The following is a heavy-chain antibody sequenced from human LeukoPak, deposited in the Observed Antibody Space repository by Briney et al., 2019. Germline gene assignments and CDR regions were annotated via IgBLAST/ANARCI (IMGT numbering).Heavy chain of an antibody. Sequence: GGSLRLSCVASGFTFSSYWMSWVRQAPGKGLEWVANIKQAGSEKYYVDSVKGRFTISRDNAKNSLYLQMNSLRAEDTAVYYCARWCGNYGYWGQGTLVTVSS. CDR3: ARWCGNYGY. V-gene: IGHV3-7*01. J-gene: IGHJ4*02. CDR1: GFTFSSYW. D-gene: IGHD4-11*01. CDR2: IKQAGSEK.